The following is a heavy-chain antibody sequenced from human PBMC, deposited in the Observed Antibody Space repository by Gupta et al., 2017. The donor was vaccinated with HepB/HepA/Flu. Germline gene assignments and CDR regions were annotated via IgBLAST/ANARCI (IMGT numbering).Heavy chain of an antibody. CDR2: ISPSGGAA. J-gene: IGHJ6*02. D-gene: IGHD1-14*01. CDR1: GFTFTTYY. Sequence: EEQVVESGGGLVQPGGSLRLACTPSGFTFTTYYLNWVRQAPGKGLEWVSQISPSGGAASYADSVEGRFTISRDNAQNSLFLHMNSLTVEDTAIYYCVCGNHFYGLDVWGQGTTVTVSS. V-gene: IGHV3-48*03. CDR3: VCGNHFYGLDV.